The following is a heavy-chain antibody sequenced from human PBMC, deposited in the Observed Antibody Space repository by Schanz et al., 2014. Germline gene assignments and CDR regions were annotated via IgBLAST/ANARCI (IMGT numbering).Heavy chain of an antibody. CDR3: AKDISQGRIPYYGMDV. J-gene: IGHJ6*02. CDR2: IWYDGSKE. CDR1: GFPLSFFG. D-gene: IGHD3-3*02. Sequence: QVQLVESGGGVVQPGRPLRLSCTASGFPLSFFGMTWARQAPGKGLEWVAFIWYDGSKEYYADSVKGRFTISRDTSKNTLYVQMDSLRAEDTAIYHCAKDISQGRIPYYGMDVWGQGTTVTVSS. V-gene: IGHV3-33*06.